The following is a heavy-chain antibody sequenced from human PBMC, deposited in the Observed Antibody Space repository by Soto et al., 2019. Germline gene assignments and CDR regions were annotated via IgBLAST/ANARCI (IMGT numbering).Heavy chain of an antibody. CDR3: ATATSGYSPYYYYGMDV. J-gene: IGHJ6*02. CDR2: ISGSGGST. Sequence: LRLSCAASGFTFSSYAMSWVRQAPGKGLEWVSAISGSGGSTYYADSVKGRFTISRDNSKNTLYLQMNSLRAEDTAVYYCATATSGYSPYYYYGMDVWGQGTTVTVSS. CDR1: GFTFSSYA. D-gene: IGHD3-22*01. V-gene: IGHV3-23*01.